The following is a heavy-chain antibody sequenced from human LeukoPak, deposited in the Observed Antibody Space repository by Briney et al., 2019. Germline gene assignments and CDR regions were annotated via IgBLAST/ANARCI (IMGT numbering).Heavy chain of an antibody. Sequence: GRSLRLSCAASGFTFSSYGMHWVRQAPGKGLEWVAVISYDGSNKYYADSVKGRFTIPRDNSKNTLYLQMNSLRAEDTAVYYCAKEFRVYAIPVFDYWGQGTLVTVSS. D-gene: IGHD2-8*01. CDR3: AKEFRVYAIPVFDY. J-gene: IGHJ4*02. CDR2: ISYDGSNK. V-gene: IGHV3-30*18. CDR1: GFTFSSYG.